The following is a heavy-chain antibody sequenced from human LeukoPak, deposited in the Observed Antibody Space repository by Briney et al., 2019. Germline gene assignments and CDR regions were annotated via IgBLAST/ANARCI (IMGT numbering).Heavy chain of an antibody. V-gene: IGHV3-23*01. D-gene: IGHD4-23*01. CDR2: ISGSGGST. Sequence: GGPLRLSCAASGFTFSSYAMSWVRQAPGKGLEWVSAISGSGGSTYYAGSVKGRFTISRDNSKNTLYLQMNSLRAEDTAVYYCAKGRWTRGLFDYWGQGTLVTVSS. CDR1: GFTFSSYA. J-gene: IGHJ4*02. CDR3: AKGRWTRGLFDY.